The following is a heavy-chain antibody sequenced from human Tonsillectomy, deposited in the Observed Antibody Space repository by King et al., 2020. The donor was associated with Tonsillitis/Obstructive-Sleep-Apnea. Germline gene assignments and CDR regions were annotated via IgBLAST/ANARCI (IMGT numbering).Heavy chain of an antibody. Sequence: VQLQQWGAGLLKPSETLSLTCAVYGGSFSGYYWSWIRQPPGKGLEWIGEINHSGSTNYNPSLKSRVTISVDTSKNQFSLKLSSVTAADTAVYYCARGITYYHFWGGYYRVHWFDPWGQGTLVTVSS. CDR2: INHSGST. V-gene: IGHV4-34*01. J-gene: IGHJ5*02. CDR1: GGSFSGYY. D-gene: IGHD3-3*01. CDR3: ARGITYYHFWGGYYRVHWFDP.